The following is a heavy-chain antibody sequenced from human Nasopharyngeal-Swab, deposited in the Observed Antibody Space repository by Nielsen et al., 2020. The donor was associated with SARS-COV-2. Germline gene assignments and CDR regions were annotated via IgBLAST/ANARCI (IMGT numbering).Heavy chain of an antibody. CDR2: ISSSGSTI. J-gene: IGHJ4*02. CDR1: GFTFSDYY. D-gene: IGHD3-9*01. CDR3: ARDLPGYDILTGYYRAYYFDY. Sequence: GGSLRLSCAASGFTFSDYYISWIRQAPGKGLEWVSYISSSGSTIYYADSVKGRFTISRDNAKNSLYLQMNSLRAEDTAVYYCARDLPGYDILTGYYRAYYFDYWGQGTLVTVSS. V-gene: IGHV3-11*01.